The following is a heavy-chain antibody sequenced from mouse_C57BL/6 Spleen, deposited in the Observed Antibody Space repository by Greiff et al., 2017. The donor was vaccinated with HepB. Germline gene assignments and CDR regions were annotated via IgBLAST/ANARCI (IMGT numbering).Heavy chain of an antibody. CDR2: IDPSDSYT. J-gene: IGHJ1*03. D-gene: IGHD2-3*01. Sequence: QVQLQQPGAELVKPGASVKLSCKASGYTFTSYWMQWVKQRPGQGLEWIGEIDPSDSYTNYNQKFKGKATLTVDTSSSTDYMQLSSLTSEDSAVYYCAREGDGYYERFSDVWGTGTTVTVSS. CDR3: AREGDGYYERFSDV. V-gene: IGHV1-50*01. CDR1: GYTFTSYW.